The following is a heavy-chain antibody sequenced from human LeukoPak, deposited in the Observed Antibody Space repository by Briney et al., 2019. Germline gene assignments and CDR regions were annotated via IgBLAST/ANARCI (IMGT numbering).Heavy chain of an antibody. CDR3: ARDSPRREYYYGMDV. CDR1: GGSISSDGYY. J-gene: IGHJ6*02. CDR2: IYYSGST. V-gene: IGHV4-31*03. Sequence: SETLSLTCTVSGGSISSDGYYWSWIRQHPGKGLEWIGYIYYSGSTYYNPSLKSRVTISVDTSKNQFSLKLSSVTAADTAVCYCARDSPRREYYYGMDVWGQGTTVTVSS.